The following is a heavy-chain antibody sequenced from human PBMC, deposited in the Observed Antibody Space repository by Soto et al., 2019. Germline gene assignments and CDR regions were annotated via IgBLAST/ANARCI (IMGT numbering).Heavy chain of an antibody. D-gene: IGHD3-9*01. CDR2: ISSSGSTI. J-gene: IGHJ6*03. Sequence: PGGSLRLSCAASGFTFSDYYMSWIRQAPGKGLEWVSYISSSGSTIYYADSVKGRFTISRDNAKNSLYLQMNSLRAEDTAVYYCASSPIFGGYFDTPPSYYYYYYMDVWGKGTTVTVSS. V-gene: IGHV3-11*01. CDR3: ASSPIFGGYFDTPPSYYYYYYMDV. CDR1: GFTFSDYY.